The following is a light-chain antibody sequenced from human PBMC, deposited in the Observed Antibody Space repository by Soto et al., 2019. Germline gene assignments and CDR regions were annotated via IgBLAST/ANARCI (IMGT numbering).Light chain of an antibody. Sequence: QLVLTQSPSASASLGASVKLTCTLSSGHSSYAIAWHQQQPEKGPRYLMKLSSDGSHSKGDGIPDRFSGSSSGAERYLTISILQSEDEADYYCQTWDTGAMVVFGGGTKLTVL. J-gene: IGLJ2*01. V-gene: IGLV4-69*01. CDR2: LSSDGSH. CDR1: SGHSSYA. CDR3: QTWDTGAMVV.